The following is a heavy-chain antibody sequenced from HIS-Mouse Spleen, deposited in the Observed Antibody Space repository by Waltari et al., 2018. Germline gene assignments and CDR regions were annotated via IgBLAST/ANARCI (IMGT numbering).Heavy chain of an antibody. CDR2: IKPNSGGT. Sequence: QVQLVQSGAEVKKPGASVKVSCKASGYTFTGYYMHWVRRAPGQGLEWMGWIKPNSGGTNYGRKFPGRVTMTRETSNSTAYMELSRLRSDDTAVYYCARARTYYYDSSGYHDAFDIWGQGTMVTVSS. V-gene: IGHV1-2*02. D-gene: IGHD3-22*01. CDR1: GYTFTGYY. J-gene: IGHJ3*02. CDR3: ARARTYYYDSSGYHDAFDI.